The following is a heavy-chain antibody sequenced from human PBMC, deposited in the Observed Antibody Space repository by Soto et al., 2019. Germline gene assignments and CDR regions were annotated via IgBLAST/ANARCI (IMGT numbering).Heavy chain of an antibody. J-gene: IGHJ6*02. V-gene: IGHV3-23*01. CDR2: IGEGGVSR. D-gene: IGHD3-10*01. Sequence: EVRLLGSGGGLVQPGGSLRLSCVASGFDFSTYAMSWVRQAPGKGLEWVSVIGEGGVSRVYADAVKGRFTISRDNSKNTLYLQMTSLRVDDTAMYYCARDSVTRVSSDIPGMDVWGQGPTVSVSS. CDR1: GFDFSTYA. CDR3: ARDSVTRVSSDIPGMDV.